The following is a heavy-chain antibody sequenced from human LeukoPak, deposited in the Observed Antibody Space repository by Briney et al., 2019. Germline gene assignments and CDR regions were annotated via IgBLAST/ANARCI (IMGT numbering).Heavy chain of an antibody. Sequence: GGPLRLSCAASGFTFTAYLIHWVRQAPGKGLEWVAVMSSDGNAMFYADSVKGRFTISRDNSKNTLYLQMNSLRAEDTAVYYCVRESEYDHSASFDYWGQGTLVTVSS. D-gene: IGHD3-22*01. CDR2: MSSDGNAM. CDR1: GFTFTAYL. CDR3: VRESEYDHSASFDY. J-gene: IGHJ4*02. V-gene: IGHV3-30-3*01.